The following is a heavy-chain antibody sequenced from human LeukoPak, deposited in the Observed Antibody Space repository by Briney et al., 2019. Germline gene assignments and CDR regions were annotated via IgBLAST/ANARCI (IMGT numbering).Heavy chain of an antibody. V-gene: IGHV1-18*01. CDR1: GYRFSSYG. CDR3: ARTEYYYDSSGHPRSNAFDI. J-gene: IGHJ3*02. D-gene: IGHD3-22*01. CDR2: ISAYNGNT. Sequence: ASVNVSCKASGYRFSSYGISWVRQAPGQGLEWMGWISAYNGNTNYAQKLQGRVTMTTDTSTSTAYMELRSLRSDDTAVYYCARTEYYYDSSGHPRSNAFDIWGQGTMVTVSS.